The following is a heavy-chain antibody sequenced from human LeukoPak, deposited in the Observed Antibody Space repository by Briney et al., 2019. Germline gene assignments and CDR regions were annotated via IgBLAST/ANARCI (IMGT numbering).Heavy chain of an antibody. V-gene: IGHV4-39*01. CDR2: IYYSGST. Sequence: PSETLSLTCTVSGGSISSSSYNWGWIRQPPGKGLEWIGSIYYSGSTYYNPSLKSRVTISVDTSKNQFSLKLSSVTAADTAVYYCARHLAEYFQHWGQGTLVTVSS. CDR1: GGSISSSSYN. CDR3: ARHLAEYFQH. J-gene: IGHJ1*01.